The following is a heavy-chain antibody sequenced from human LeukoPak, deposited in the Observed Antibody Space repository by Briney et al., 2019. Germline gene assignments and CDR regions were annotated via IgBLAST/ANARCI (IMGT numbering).Heavy chain of an antibody. Sequence: GGSLRLSCAASGLSFSSYAMHWVRQAPGKGLEWVAVISYDGNNKYYADSVKGRFTIPRDNPKNTLYLQMNSLRAEDTAVYYCARDASYYDFWSGYSGLDPWGEGTLVSVSS. D-gene: IGHD3-3*01. CDR2: ISYDGNNK. V-gene: IGHV3-30-3*01. CDR1: GLSFSSYA. CDR3: ARDASYYDFWSGYSGLDP. J-gene: IGHJ5*02.